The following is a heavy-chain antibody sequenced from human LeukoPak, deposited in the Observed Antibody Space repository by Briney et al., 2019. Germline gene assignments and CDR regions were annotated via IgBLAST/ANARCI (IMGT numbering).Heavy chain of an antibody. D-gene: IGHD6-19*01. Sequence: SETLSLTCAVYGGSFSGYYWSWIRQPPGKGLEWIGEINHSGSTNYNPSLTSRVTISVDTSKNQFSLKLSSVTAADTAVYYCARNGSYSSGWYGSFDYWGQGTLVTVSS. CDR2: INHSGST. J-gene: IGHJ4*02. CDR3: ARNGSYSSGWYGSFDY. V-gene: IGHV4-34*01. CDR1: GGSFSGYY.